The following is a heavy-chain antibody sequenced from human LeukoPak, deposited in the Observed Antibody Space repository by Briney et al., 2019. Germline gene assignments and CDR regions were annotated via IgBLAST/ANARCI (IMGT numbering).Heavy chain of an antibody. CDR1: GGSISSYY. D-gene: IGHD5-24*01. J-gene: IGHJ6*03. CDR3: ARDFPRLRRDGYNHRAYYYYMDV. Sequence: SETLSLTCTVSGGSISSYYWSWIRQPAGKGLEWIGRIYTSGSTNYNPSLKSRVTMSVDTSKNQFFFKLSSVTAADTAVYYCARDFPRLRRDGYNHRAYYYYMDVWGKGTTVTVSS. CDR2: IYTSGST. V-gene: IGHV4-4*07.